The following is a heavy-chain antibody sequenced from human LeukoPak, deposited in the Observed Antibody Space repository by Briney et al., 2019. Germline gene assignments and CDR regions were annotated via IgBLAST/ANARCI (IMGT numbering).Heavy chain of an antibody. J-gene: IGHJ4*02. D-gene: IGHD5-18*01. Sequence: AETLSLTCTVSGGSISSYYWSWIRQPPGKGLEWIGYICYSGSTNYNPSLKSRVTISVDTSKNQFSLKLSSVTAADTAVYYCARTMDTAEDYWGQGTLVTVSS. CDR3: ARTMDTAEDY. CDR2: ICYSGST. CDR1: GGSISSYY. V-gene: IGHV4-59*01.